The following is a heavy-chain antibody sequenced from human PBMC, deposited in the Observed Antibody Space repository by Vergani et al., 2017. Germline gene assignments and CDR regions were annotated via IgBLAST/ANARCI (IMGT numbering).Heavy chain of an antibody. CDR2: MFHTGEA. Sequence: QIQLQESGPGLVKPSETLSLTCSVSGYSISRGFYWAWIRQTPEKGLEWIGGMFHTGEASNRPSLQSRVAFSMDTSKNHFSLQLTSVTAADTAVYFCGVIMVRSPRPDNWFDSWGRGTLVTVSS. D-gene: IGHD3-10*01. V-gene: IGHV4-38-2*02. CDR1: GYSISRGFY. CDR3: GVIMVRSPRPDNWFDS. J-gene: IGHJ5*01.